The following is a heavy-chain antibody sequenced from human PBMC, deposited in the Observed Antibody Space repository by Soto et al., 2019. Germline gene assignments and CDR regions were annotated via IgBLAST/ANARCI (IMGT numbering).Heavy chain of an antibody. CDR3: ARDRNLETSAWARDY. D-gene: IGHD6-19*01. J-gene: IGHJ4*02. CDR1: GYTFTSHY. Sequence: QVQLVQSGAEVKKPGAAVEVSCKASGYTFTSHYVHWVRQAPGQGLEWMGLINANSGTTSYEKKFQGRVTITRDTSTSTVYMELSSLRFEDTAVYYCARDRNLETSAWARDYWGQGTLVTVSS. V-gene: IGHV1-46*03. CDR2: INANSGTT.